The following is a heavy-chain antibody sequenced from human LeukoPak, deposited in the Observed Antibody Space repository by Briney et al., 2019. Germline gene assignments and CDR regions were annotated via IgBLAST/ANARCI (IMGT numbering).Heavy chain of an antibody. V-gene: IGHV3-74*01. CDR3: ARSIAVAGKLPYYFDY. CDR1: GFSFSRYW. CDR2: ISTDGSST. D-gene: IGHD6-19*01. J-gene: IGHJ4*02. Sequence: GGSLRLSCAASGFSFSRYWMHWLRQAPGKGLVWVSRISTDGSSTTYADSVKGRFTISRDNGRNTLYLQMNSLRAEDTAVYYCARSIAVAGKLPYYFDYWGQGTLVTVSS.